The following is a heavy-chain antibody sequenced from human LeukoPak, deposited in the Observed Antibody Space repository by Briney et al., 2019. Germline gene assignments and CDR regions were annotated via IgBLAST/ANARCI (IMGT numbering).Heavy chain of an antibody. CDR3: VPADKQ. CDR2: IKPDGSSP. V-gene: IGHV3-74*01. CDR1: GFTVSSNY. Sequence: GGSLRLSCAASGFTVSSNYMSWVRQAPGEGLVWVSLIKPDGSSPNYADSVKGRFTISRDNAKNTLYLQMNSLRAEDTAVYYCVPADKQWGQGTLVTVSS. J-gene: IGHJ4*02. D-gene: IGHD6-13*01.